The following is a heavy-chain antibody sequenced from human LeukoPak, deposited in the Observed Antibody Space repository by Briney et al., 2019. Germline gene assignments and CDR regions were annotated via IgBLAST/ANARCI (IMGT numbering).Heavy chain of an antibody. CDR1: GFTFSRFG. Sequence: GGSLRLSCAASGFTFSRFGMHWVRQAPGKGLEWVSSISSSSSYIYYADSVKGRFTISRDNAKNSLYLQMNSLRAEDTAVYFCARAGRFGESFRDYYYYIDVWGKGTTVTVSS. J-gene: IGHJ6*03. CDR3: ARAGRFGESFRDYYYYIDV. V-gene: IGHV3-21*01. CDR2: ISSSSSYI. D-gene: IGHD3-10*01.